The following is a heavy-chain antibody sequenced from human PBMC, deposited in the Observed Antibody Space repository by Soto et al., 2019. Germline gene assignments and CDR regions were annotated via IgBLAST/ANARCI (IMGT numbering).Heavy chain of an antibody. Sequence: QVQLVQSGAELKKPGSSVKVSCSASGVTFSSYAFTWVRQAPGQGLEWMGNIIPVFRTSNYAQGFQGRLTISADESNNTSYMELRSLRSEDTAVYLCAKDGSWDGGGGESWGQGTLVIVSS. CDR1: GVTFSSYA. CDR3: AKDGSWDGGGGES. V-gene: IGHV1-69*18. J-gene: IGHJ4*02. CDR2: IIPVFRTS. D-gene: IGHD3-16*01.